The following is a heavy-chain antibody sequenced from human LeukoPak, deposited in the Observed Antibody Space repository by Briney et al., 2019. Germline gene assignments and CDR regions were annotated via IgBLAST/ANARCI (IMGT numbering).Heavy chain of an antibody. CDR3: ARGGPAAAGTGY. Sequence: PGGSLRLSCAASGFTFNSYSMNWVRQAPGKGLEWVSSISSSSSYIYYADSVKGRFTISRDNAKNSLYLQMNSLRAEDTAVYYCARGGPAAAGTGYWGQGTLVTVSS. CDR1: GFTFNSYS. D-gene: IGHD6-13*01. J-gene: IGHJ4*02. CDR2: ISSSSSYI. V-gene: IGHV3-21*01.